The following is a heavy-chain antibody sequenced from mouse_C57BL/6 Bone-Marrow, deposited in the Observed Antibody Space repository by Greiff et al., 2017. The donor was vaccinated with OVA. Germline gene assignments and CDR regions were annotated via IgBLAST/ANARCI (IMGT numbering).Heavy chain of an antibody. V-gene: IGHV1-69*01. CDR2: IDPSDSYT. J-gene: IGHJ2*01. CDR3: ARGPYDVRGY. CDR1: GYTFTSYW. Sequence: QVQLKQPGAELVMPGASVKLSCKASGYTFTSYWMHWVKQRPGQGLEWIGEIDPSDSYTNYNQKFKGKSTLTVDKSSSTAYMQLSSLTSEDSAVYYCARGPYDVRGYWGQGTTRTVSS. D-gene: IGHD2-3*01.